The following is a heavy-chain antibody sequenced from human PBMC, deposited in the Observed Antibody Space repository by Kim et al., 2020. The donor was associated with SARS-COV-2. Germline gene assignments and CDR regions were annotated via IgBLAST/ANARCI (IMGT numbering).Heavy chain of an antibody. Sequence: GNTGYAQKFQGGVTMTRNTSISTAYMELSSLRSEDTAVYYCAREVAAFDYWGQGTLVTVSS. J-gene: IGHJ4*02. CDR3: AREVAAFDY. D-gene: IGHD2-15*01. CDR2: GNT. V-gene: IGHV1-8*01.